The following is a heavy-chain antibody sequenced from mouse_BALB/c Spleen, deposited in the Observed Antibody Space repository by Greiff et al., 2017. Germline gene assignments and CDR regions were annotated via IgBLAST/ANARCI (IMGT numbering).Heavy chain of an antibody. CDR2: ISNLAYSI. CDR1: GFTFSDYG. D-gene: IGHD1-2*01. J-gene: IGHJ1*01. Sequence: DVKLVESGGGLVQPGGSRTLSCAASGFTFSDYGMAWVRQAPGKGPEWVAFISNLAYSIYYADTVTGRFTISRENAKNTLYLEMSSLRSEDTAMYYCARDYYGSHWYFDVWGAGTTVTVSS. CDR3: ARDYYGSHWYFDV. V-gene: IGHV5-15*02.